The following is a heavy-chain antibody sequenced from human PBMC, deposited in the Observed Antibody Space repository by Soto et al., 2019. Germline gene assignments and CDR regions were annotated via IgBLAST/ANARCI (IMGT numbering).Heavy chain of an antibody. J-gene: IGHJ4*02. D-gene: IGHD1-20*01. Sequence: SETLSLTCTVSGGSISSSSYYWGWIRQPPGKGLEWIGSIYYSGSTYYNPSLKSRVTISVDTSKNQFSLKLSSVTAADTAVYYCAPHITGIFDYWGQGTLVTVAS. CDR3: APHITGIFDY. CDR1: GGSISSSSYY. V-gene: IGHV4-39*01. CDR2: IYYSGST.